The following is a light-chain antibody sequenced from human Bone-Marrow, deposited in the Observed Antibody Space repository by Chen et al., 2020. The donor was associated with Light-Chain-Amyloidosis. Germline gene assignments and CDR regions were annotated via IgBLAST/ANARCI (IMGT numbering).Light chain of an antibody. Sequence: SYVLTQPSSVSVAPGQTATIACGGNNIGSTSVHWYQQTPGQAPPVVVYDDSDRPSGIPERLSGSNAGNTATLTISRGEAGDEADYYCQVWDRSSDRPVFGGGTKLTVL. V-gene: IGLV3-21*02. CDR2: DDS. J-gene: IGLJ3*02. CDR1: NIGSTS. CDR3: QVWDRSSDRPV.